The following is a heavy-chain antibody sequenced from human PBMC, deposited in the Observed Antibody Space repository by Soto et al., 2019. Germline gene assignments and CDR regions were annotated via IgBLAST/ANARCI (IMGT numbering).Heavy chain of an antibody. V-gene: IGHV1-2*04. CDR2: INPNSGGT. CDR3: ARVPLETLAGYYYGMDV. J-gene: IGHJ6*02. Sequence: ASVKVSCKASGYTFTGYYMHWVRQAPGQGLEWMGWINPNSGGTNYAQKFQGWVTMTGDTSISTAYMELSRLRSDDTAVYYCARVPLETLAGYYYGMDVWGQGTTVTVSS. CDR1: GYTFTGYY. D-gene: IGHD3-10*01.